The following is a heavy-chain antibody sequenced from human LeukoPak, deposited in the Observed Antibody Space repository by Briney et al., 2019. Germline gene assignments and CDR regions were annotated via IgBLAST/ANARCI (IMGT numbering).Heavy chain of an antibody. CDR3: AKSKRRKDYYESSGYDH. CDR1: GGSFSGYY. D-gene: IGHD3-22*01. J-gene: IGHJ4*02. Sequence: SETLSLTCAVYGGSFSGYYWSWIRQPPGKGLEWIGEINHSGSTNYNPSLKSRVTISVDTSKNQFSLKLSSVTAADTAVYYCAKSKRRKDYYESSGYDHWGQGTLVTVSS. V-gene: IGHV4-34*01. CDR2: INHSGST.